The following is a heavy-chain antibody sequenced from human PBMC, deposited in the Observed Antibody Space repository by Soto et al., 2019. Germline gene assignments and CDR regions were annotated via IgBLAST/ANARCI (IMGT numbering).Heavy chain of an antibody. D-gene: IGHD3-10*01. CDR2: ISGSGGST. V-gene: IGHV3-23*01. Sequence: PGGSLRLSCAASGFTFSSYAMSWVRQAPGKGLEWVSAISGSGGSTYYADSVKGRFTISRDNSKNTLYLQMNSLRAEDTAVYYCAKARITMVRGGYYYGMDVWGQGTTVTVSS. J-gene: IGHJ6*02. CDR1: GFTFSSYA. CDR3: AKARITMVRGGYYYGMDV.